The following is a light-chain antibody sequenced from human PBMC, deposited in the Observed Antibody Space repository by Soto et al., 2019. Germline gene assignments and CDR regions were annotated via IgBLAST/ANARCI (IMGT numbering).Light chain of an antibody. Sequence: EIVMTQSPATLSVSPGETATLSCRASQSVSYNLAWYQQKHGQGPRLLIYGAFTRATGIPARFSGSGSGTDFTLTISSLQAEDFGFYYCQQYKNWPPLTFGGGTKVEIK. CDR1: QSVSYN. V-gene: IGKV3-15*01. CDR3: QQYKNWPPLT. J-gene: IGKJ4*01. CDR2: GAF.